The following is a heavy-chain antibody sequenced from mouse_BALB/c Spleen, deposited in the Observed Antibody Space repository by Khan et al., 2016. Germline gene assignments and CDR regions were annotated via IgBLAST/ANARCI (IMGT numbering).Heavy chain of an antibody. V-gene: IGHV14-4*02. CDR3: NAVTTATGFAY. J-gene: IGHJ3*01. D-gene: IGHD1-2*01. CDR1: GFNIKDYY. CDR2: IDPENGDT. Sequence: VQLKQSGAELVRSGASVKLSCTASGFNIKDYYMHWVKQRPEQGLEWIGWIDPENGDTEYAPKFQGKATMTADTSSNTAYLQLSSLTSEDTAVYDCNAVTTATGFAYWGQGTLVTVSA.